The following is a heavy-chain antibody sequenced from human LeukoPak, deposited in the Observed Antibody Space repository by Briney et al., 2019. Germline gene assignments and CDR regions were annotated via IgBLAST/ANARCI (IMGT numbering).Heavy chain of an antibody. CDR3: AGEMATPLRRTYYYMDV. CDR2: IYYSGST. V-gene: IGHV4-39*07. D-gene: IGHD5-24*01. Sequence: SETLSLTCTVSGGCINSSSYYWGWIRQPPGKGLEWIGSIYYSGSTNYNPSLKSRVTISVDTSKNQFSLKLSSVTAADTAVYYCAGEMATPLRRTYYYMDVWGKGTTVTISS. CDR1: GGCINSSSYY. J-gene: IGHJ6*03.